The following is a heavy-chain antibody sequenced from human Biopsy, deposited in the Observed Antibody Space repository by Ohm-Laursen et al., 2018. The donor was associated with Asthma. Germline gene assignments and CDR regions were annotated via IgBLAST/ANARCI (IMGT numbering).Heavy chain of an antibody. CDR1: GGSITSSSYY. J-gene: IGHJ4*02. CDR3: VRHQYSSSWSTFDY. V-gene: IGHV4-39*01. Sequence: GTLSLTCTVSGGSITSSSYYWGWIRQPPGKGMEWIGSMYHSGSPYYHPSLKSRATISVDTSKNQLSLKMSSVTAADTAVYFCVRHQYSSSWSTFDYWGRGALVTVSS. CDR2: MYHSGSP. D-gene: IGHD3-22*01.